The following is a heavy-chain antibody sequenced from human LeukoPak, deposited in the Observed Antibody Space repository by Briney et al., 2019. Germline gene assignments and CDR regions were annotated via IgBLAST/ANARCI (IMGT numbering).Heavy chain of an antibody. CDR1: GYTFTSYG. V-gene: IGHV1-18*01. Sequence: ASVKVSCKASGYTFTSYGISWVRQAPGQGLEWMGWISAYNGNTNYAQKLQGRVTMTTDTSTSTAYMELRSLRSDDTAVYYCARDPGYCSSTGCYRISWFDPRGQGTLVTVSS. J-gene: IGHJ5*02. CDR2: ISAYNGNT. D-gene: IGHD2-2*02. CDR3: ARDPGYCSSTGCYRISWFDP.